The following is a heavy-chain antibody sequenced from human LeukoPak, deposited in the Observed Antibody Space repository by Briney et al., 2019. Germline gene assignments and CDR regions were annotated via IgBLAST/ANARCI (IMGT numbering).Heavy chain of an antibody. Sequence: GGSLRLSCAASGFPFSSYWMHWVRQAPGKGLVWVSRINSGGSGTSYADSVKGRFTISRDNAKNTLYLQMNSLRAEDTAVYYCVRGRGPFDGFDIWGQGTMVTVSS. CDR2: INSGGSGT. V-gene: IGHV3-74*01. J-gene: IGHJ3*02. CDR3: VRGRGPFDGFDI. CDR1: GFPFSSYW.